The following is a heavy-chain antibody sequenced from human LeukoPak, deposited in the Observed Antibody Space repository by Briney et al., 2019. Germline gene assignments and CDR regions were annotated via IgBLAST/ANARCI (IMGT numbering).Heavy chain of an antibody. CDR3: ARDCRDYGDYYYYGMDV. CDR2: ISYDGSNK. J-gene: IGHJ6*02. V-gene: IGHV3-30*04. Sequence: GGSLRLSCAASGFTFSSYARHWVRQAPGKGLEWVAVISYDGSNKYYADSVKGRFTISRDNSKNTLYLQMNSLRAEDTAVYYCARDCRDYGDYYYYGMDVWGQGTTVTVSS. D-gene: IGHD4-17*01. CDR1: GFTFSSYA.